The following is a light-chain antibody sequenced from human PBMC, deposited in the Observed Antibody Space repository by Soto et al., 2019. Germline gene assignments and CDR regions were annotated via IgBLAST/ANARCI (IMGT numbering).Light chain of an antibody. Sequence: EIVLAQTTGTLSWSPGERGTRSFRASQSVSSNLAWYQQKPGQAPRLLIYGASTRATGIPARFSGSGSGQEFTLCISSLQSEHFGGYYCHQYNNLWTFGQGTKVDIK. CDR2: GAS. V-gene: IGKV3-15*01. J-gene: IGKJ1*01. CDR3: HQYNNLWT. CDR1: QSVSSN.